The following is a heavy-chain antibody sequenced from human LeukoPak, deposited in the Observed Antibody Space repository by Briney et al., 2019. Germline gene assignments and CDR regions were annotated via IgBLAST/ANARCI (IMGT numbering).Heavy chain of an antibody. V-gene: IGHV4-34*01. CDR2: INHSGST. CDR1: GGSFSGYY. CDR3: ARCRTGGFDY. Sequence: SETLSLTCAVYGGSFSGYYWSWIRQPPGKGLEWIGEINHSGSTNYNPSLKSRVTISVDTSKNQFFLKLSSVTAADTAVYYCARCRTGGFDYWGQGTLVTVSS. J-gene: IGHJ4*02. D-gene: IGHD2-15*01.